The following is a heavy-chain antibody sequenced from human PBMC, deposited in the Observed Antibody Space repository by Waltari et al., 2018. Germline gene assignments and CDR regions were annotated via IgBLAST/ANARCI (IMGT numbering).Heavy chain of an antibody. CDR3: ARGDYDFWSGYSLGAFDI. CDR2: INAGNGNT. Sequence: QVQLVQSGAEVKKPGASVKVSCKASGYTFTSYAMHWVRQAPGQRLEWMGWINAGNGNTKYSQKFQGRVTITRDTSASTAYMELSSLRSEDTAVYYCARGDYDFWSGYSLGAFDIWGQGTMVTVSS. CDR1: GYTFTSYA. D-gene: IGHD3-3*01. J-gene: IGHJ3*02. V-gene: IGHV1-3*01.